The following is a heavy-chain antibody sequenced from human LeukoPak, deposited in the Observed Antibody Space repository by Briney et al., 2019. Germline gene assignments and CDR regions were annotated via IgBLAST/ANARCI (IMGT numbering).Heavy chain of an antibody. CDR2: INWNGGST. V-gene: IGHV3-20*04. Sequence: PGGSLRLSCAASGFTFDDYGMSWVRQAPGKGLEWVSGINWNGGSTGYADSVKGRFTISRDNAKNSLYLQMNSLRAEDMALYYCARDLGYSSSSAFDYWGQGTLVTVSS. D-gene: IGHD6-6*01. CDR1: GFTFDDYG. J-gene: IGHJ4*02. CDR3: ARDLGYSSSSAFDY.